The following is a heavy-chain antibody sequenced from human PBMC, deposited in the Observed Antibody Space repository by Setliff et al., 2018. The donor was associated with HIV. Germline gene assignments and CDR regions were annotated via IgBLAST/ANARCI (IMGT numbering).Heavy chain of an antibody. CDR2: ISSGGGT. D-gene: IGHD6-13*01. J-gene: IGHJ3*01. V-gene: IGHV3-23*01. CDR3: AHRRPGPVAAAVNGDAFDF. CDR1: GFPFSNYA. Sequence: PGGSLRLSCAASGFPFSNYAMSWVRQAPGKGLEWVSVISSGGGTYYADFVKGRFTISRDNSKNTLYLQMNSLRAEDTATYYCAHRRPGPVAAAVNGDAFDFWGQGTMVTVSS.